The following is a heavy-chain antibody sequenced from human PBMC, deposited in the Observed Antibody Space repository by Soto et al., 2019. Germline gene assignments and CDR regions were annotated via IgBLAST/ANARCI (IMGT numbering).Heavy chain of an antibody. V-gene: IGHV3-48*03. D-gene: IGHD2-21*02. CDR1: GVNLRNYE. Sequence: GAALKMSCAVCGVNLRNYEMNWVRQVAGEGLEWISKISGSNSNIYYADSVQGRFTISRDNANNVLFLQMNSLRAEDTATYHCATEELCGADCYFFKHWGQGTLVTVSS. CDR3: ATEELCGADCYFFKH. CDR2: ISGSNSNI. J-gene: IGHJ4*02.